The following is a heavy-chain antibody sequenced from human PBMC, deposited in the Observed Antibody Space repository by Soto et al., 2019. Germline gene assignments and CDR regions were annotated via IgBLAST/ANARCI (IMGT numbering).Heavy chain of an antibody. V-gene: IGHV5-51*01. CDR3: ARLATGSYSGWFDS. CDR1: GYSFTGYW. Sequence: EVQLVQSGAEVKEPGESLEISCKASGYSFTGYWIGWVRQMPGKGLEWMGIINPADSDTTYSPSFQGQVTISADKSISTAYLQWISLKVSDTAMYYCARLATGSYSGWFDSWGQGTLVTVSS. J-gene: IGHJ5*01. CDR2: INPADSDT. D-gene: IGHD1-26*01.